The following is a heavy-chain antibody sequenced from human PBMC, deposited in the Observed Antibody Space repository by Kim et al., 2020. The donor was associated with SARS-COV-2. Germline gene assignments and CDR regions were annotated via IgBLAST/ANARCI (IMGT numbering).Heavy chain of an antibody. Sequence: GESLKISRKGSGYSFTSYWIGWVRQMPGKGLEWMGIIYPGDSDTRYSPSFQGQVTISADKSISTAYLQWSSLKASDTAMYYCARSTDYGGNPYYYYYGMNVWGQGTTVTVSS. CDR3: ARSTDYGGNPYYYYYGMNV. J-gene: IGHJ6*02. D-gene: IGHD4-17*01. CDR2: IYPGDSDT. CDR1: GYSFTSYW. V-gene: IGHV5-51*01.